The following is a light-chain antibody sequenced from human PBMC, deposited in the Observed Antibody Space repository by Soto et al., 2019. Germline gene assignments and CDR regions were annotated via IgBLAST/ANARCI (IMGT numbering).Light chain of an antibody. V-gene: IGKV3-15*01. CDR2: GAT. CDR3: QQSNNWPPLT. Sequence: RVITQTPSTLSVSPAGRAALSCSVSQSVSSNLVWYQQKPGQAPRLLIFGATTRATGIPARFSGSGSETDFSLTISSLQIEDFALYYCQQSNNWPPLTFGGGTKVDI. CDR1: QSVSSN. J-gene: IGKJ4*01.